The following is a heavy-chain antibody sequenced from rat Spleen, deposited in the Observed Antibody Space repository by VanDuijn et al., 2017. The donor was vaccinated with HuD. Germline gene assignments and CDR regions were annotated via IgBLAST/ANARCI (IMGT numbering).Heavy chain of an antibody. CDR2: ISPDGAST. V-gene: IGHV5-58*01. CDR3: AKEGFGVTFAY. D-gene: IGHD4-3*01. Sequence: EVQLVETGGGLVQPGKSLKLSCVASGFTFSSYWMYWIRQAPGEGLEWISSISPDGASTYYIDSVKGRFTISRENAENTVYLQMNSLRSEDTATYYCAKEGFGVTFAYWGQGTLVTASS. CDR1: GFTFSSYW. J-gene: IGHJ3*01.